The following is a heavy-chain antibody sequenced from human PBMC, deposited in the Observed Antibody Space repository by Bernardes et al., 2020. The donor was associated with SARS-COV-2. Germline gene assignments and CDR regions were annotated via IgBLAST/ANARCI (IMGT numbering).Heavy chain of an antibody. CDR1: GGSISSSSYY. V-gene: IGHV4-39*01. Sequence: SEPLSLTCTVSGGSISSSSYYWGWLRQPPGKGLEWIGSIYYSGSTYYNPSLKSRVTISVDTSKNQFSLKLSSVTAADTAVYYCASLSSWYDHRALDYWGQGTLVTVSS. CDR3: ASLSSWYDHRALDY. J-gene: IGHJ4*02. CDR2: IYYSGST. D-gene: IGHD6-13*01.